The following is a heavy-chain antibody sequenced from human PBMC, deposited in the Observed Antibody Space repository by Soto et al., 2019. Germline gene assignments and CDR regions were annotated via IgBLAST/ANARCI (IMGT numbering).Heavy chain of an antibody. CDR1: GFIFTSYS. Sequence: EVQLGDSGGGLVKPGVSLRLSCAASGFIFTSYSMNWVRQAPGKGLEWVSSISSSSSYIYYADSVKGRFTISRDNAKKSLYLQMSSLRAEDTAVYYCARDSGSSSDYYGMDVWGQGTTVTVSS. D-gene: IGHD6-13*01. CDR2: ISSSSSYI. V-gene: IGHV3-21*01. J-gene: IGHJ6*02. CDR3: ARDSGSSSDYYGMDV.